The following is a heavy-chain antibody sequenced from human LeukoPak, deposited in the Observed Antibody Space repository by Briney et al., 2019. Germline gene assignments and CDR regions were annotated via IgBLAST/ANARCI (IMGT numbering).Heavy chain of an antibody. Sequence: GASLRLSCAASGFTFSNYAMSWVRQAPGKGLEWVGRIKSKTDGGTTDYAAPVKGRFTISRDDSKNTLYLQMNSLKTEDTAVYYCTTDLAAADYYYGMDVWGKGTTVTVSS. CDR3: TTDLAAADYYYGMDV. CDR1: GFTFSNYA. CDR2: IKSKTDGGTT. V-gene: IGHV3-15*01. J-gene: IGHJ6*04. D-gene: IGHD6-13*01.